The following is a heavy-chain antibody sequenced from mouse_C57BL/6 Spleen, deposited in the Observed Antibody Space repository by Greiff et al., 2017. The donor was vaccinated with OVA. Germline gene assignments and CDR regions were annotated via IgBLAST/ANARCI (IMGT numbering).Heavy chain of an antibody. CDR3: ARDSDLYAMDY. Sequence: VQLQQSGAELVRPGTSVKVSCKASGYAFTNYLIEWVKQRPGQGLEWIGVINPGSGGTNYNEKFKGKATLTADKSSSTAYMQLSSLTSEDSAVYFCARDSDLYAMDYWGQGTSVTVSS. CDR1: GYAFTNYL. CDR2: INPGSGGT. V-gene: IGHV1-54*01. J-gene: IGHJ4*01.